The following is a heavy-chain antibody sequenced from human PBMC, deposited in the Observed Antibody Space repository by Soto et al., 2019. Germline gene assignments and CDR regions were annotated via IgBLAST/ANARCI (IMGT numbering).Heavy chain of an antibody. Sequence: SETLSLTCSVSGGSISSGYYYWSWIRQPPGKGLEWIGNIYYSGNTYYNPSLKSRLIISIDTSKNQFSLKLSSVTAADTAVYYCARRRYSSSNNWFDPWGQGTLVTVSS. V-gene: IGHV4-30-4*02. D-gene: IGHD6-6*01. CDR2: IYYSGNT. J-gene: IGHJ5*02. CDR3: ARRRYSSSNNWFDP. CDR1: GGSISSGYYY.